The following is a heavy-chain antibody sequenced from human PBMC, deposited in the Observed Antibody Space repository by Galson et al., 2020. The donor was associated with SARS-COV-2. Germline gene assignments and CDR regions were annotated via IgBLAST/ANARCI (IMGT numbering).Heavy chain of an antibody. Sequence: ASVKVSCKASGYTFTGYYMHWVRQAPGQGLEWMGWINPNSGGTNYAQKFQGRVTMTRDTSISTAYMELSRLRSDDTAVYYCASYCSSTSCDWGNWFDPWGQGTLVTASS. J-gene: IGHJ5*02. CDR3: ASYCSSTSCDWGNWFDP. D-gene: IGHD2-2*01. V-gene: IGHV1-2*02. CDR1: GYTFTGYY. CDR2: INPNSGGT.